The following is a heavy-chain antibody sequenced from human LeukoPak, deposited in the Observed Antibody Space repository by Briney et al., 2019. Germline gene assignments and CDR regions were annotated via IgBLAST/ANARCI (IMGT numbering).Heavy chain of an antibody. V-gene: IGHV3-23*01. CDR2: ICGHGISI. CDR1: GFTFSNYA. CDR3: AKEDDNYGSGRYYYFDY. J-gene: IGHJ4*02. Sequence: GGSLRLSCEASGFTFSNYAMSWVRQAPGKGLEWVSGICGHGISIYYADSVKGRFTISRDNSKSTLYLVMNSLRAEDTAVYYCAKEDDNYGSGRYYYFDYWGQRTLVTVSS. D-gene: IGHD3-10*01.